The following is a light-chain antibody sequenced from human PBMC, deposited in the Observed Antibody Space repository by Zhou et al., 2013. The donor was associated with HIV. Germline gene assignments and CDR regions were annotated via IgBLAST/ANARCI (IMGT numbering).Light chain of an antibody. V-gene: IGKV1-NL1*01. CDR3: QQYYAVPRT. J-gene: IGKJ1*01. Sequence: DIQMTQAPSSLSTSVGDRVTVTCRASQGVYNSLAWYQQKPGMVPKLLIYGAFRLESGVPSRFSGSASGTNYTLTISSLQPDDFATYYCQQYYAVPRTFGQGTRVEIK. CDR1: QGVYNS. CDR2: GAF.